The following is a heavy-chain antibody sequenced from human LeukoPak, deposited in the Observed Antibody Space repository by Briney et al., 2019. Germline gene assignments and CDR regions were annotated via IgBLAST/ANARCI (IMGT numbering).Heavy chain of an antibody. V-gene: IGHV4-34*01. D-gene: IGHD3-10*01. CDR3: ASLHQVRGFTVFDN. CDR2: INHSGST. J-gene: IGHJ4*02. CDR1: GGSFSDYY. Sequence: SETLSLTCAVYGGSFSDYYWGWIRQPPGKGLEWIGEINHSGSTYYNPSLKSRVTISIDTSKNQFSLMLTSVTAADTAVYYCASLHQVRGFTVFDNWGLGALVTVSS.